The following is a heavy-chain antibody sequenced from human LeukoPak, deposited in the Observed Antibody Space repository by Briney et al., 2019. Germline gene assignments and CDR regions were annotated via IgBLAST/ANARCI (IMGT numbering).Heavy chain of an antibody. CDR3: AKDRSINAFDI. CDR2: MSPSGST. J-gene: IGHJ3*02. CDR1: GGSIGADH. D-gene: IGHD2-21*01. Sequence: SETLSLTCTVSGGSIGADHRSWIRQPPGKGLEWIGYMSPSGSTNYNPSLKNRGTIFRDTSKNQFFLRLSAVTAADTAVYYCAKDRSINAFDICGQGTVGTVSA. V-gene: IGHV4-59*01.